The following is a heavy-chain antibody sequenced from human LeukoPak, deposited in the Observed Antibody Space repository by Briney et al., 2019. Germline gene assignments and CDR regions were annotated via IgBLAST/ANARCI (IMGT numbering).Heavy chain of an antibody. CDR3: ARGGAPSYFDY. CDR1: GFTFSTYI. J-gene: IGHJ4*02. CDR2: ISSSSSYI. Sequence: PGGSLRLSCATSGFTFSTYIMNWVHQAPGKGLEWVSSISSSSSYIYYADSVKGRFTISRDNAKNSLYLQMNSLRAEDTAVYYCARGGAPSYFDYWGQGTLVTVSS. D-gene: IGHD3-16*01. V-gene: IGHV3-21*01.